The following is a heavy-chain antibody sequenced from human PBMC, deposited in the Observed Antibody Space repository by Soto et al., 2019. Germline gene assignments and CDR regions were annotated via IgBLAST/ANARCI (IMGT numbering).Heavy chain of an antibody. Sequence: SVKVSCKASGGTFSSYAISWVRQAPGQGNEWMGGIIPIFGTANYAQKFQGRVTITADKSTSTAYMELSGLRSEDPAVYYFASMAMGSSSSSEVWCQATLVTV. V-gene: IGHV1-69*06. CDR2: IIPIFGTA. D-gene: IGHD6-13*01. CDR3: ASMAMGSSSSSEV. J-gene: IGHJ4*03. CDR1: GGTFSSYA.